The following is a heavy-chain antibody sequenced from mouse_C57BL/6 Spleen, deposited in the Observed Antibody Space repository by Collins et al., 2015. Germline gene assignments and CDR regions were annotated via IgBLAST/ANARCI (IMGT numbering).Heavy chain of an antibody. J-gene: IGHJ3*01. CDR2: IRSKSNNYAT. Sequence: EVQLVETGGGLVQPKGSLKLSCAASGFTFNTNAMNWVRQAPGKGLEWVARIRSKSNNYATYYADSVKDRFTISRDDSQSMLYLQMNNLKTEDTAMYYCVTGPFAYWGQGTLVTVSA. CDR3: VTGPFAY. V-gene: IGHV10S3*01. CDR1: GFTFNTNA.